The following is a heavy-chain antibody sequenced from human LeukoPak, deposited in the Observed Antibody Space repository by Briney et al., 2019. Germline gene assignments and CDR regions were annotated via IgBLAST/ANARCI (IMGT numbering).Heavy chain of an antibody. D-gene: IGHD4-17*01. CDR2: ISYSGST. CDR1: GGSISTYY. CDR3: ARDSTVTTGDRYWFDP. Sequence: SETLSLTCTVSGGSISTYYWTWIRQPPGKGLEWIGYISYSGSTNYNPSLKSRVTFSVDTSKSQFSLKLSSVTAADTAVYYCARDSTVTTGDRYWFDPWGQGTLVTVSS. V-gene: IGHV4-59*12. J-gene: IGHJ5*02.